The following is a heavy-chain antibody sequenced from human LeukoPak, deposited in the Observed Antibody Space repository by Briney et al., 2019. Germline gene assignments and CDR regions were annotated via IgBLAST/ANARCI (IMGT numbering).Heavy chain of an antibody. CDR1: GFTFSSYS. Sequence: PGGSLRLSCAASGFTFSSYSMNWVRQAPGKGLEWVSSISSSSYIYYADSVKGRFTISRDNAKNSLYLQMNSLRAEDTAVYYCARDSDRRGSHDAFDIWGQGTMVTVSS. D-gene: IGHD1-26*01. V-gene: IGHV3-21*01. CDR3: ARDSDRRGSHDAFDI. CDR2: ISSSSYI. J-gene: IGHJ3*02.